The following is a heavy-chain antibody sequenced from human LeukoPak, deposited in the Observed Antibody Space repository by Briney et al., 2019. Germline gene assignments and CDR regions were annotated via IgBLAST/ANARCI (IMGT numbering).Heavy chain of an antibody. CDR1: GYTFTSYG. J-gene: IGHJ4*02. V-gene: IGHV1-18*01. CDR3: ARDHRRYSSSRSLPY. Sequence: ASVKVSCKASGYTFTSYGISWVRQAPGQGLEWMGWISAYNGNTNYAQKLQGRVTMTTDTSTSTAYMELRSLRADDTAVYYCARDHRRYSSSRSLPYWGQGTLVTVSS. D-gene: IGHD6-6*01. CDR2: ISAYNGNT.